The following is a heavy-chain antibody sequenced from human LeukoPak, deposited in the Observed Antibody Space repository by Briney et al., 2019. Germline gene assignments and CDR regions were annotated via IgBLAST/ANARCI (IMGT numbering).Heavy chain of an antibody. V-gene: IGHV3-9*01. J-gene: IGHJ6*03. Sequence: PGRSLRLSCAASGFTFDDYAMHRVRHAPGKGLEWVSGISWNSGSIGYADSVKGRFTISRDNAKNSLYLQMNSLRAEDTALYYCAKDRGFDNSPKRNHVLDYYYMDVWGKGTTVTISS. D-gene: IGHD2-8*02. CDR1: GFTFDDYA. CDR3: AKDRGFDNSPKRNHVLDYYYMDV. CDR2: ISWNSGSI.